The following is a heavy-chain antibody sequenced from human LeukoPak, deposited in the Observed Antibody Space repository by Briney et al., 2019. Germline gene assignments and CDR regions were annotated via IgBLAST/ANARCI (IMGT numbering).Heavy chain of an antibody. Sequence: ASVKVSCMASGYTFTTYDISWVRQATGQGLEWMGRMNPNSGNTGYAQKFQGRVTITRDTSISTAYMELSRLRSDDTAVYYCARARSIAAAGSRGGNDYWGQGTLVTVSS. V-gene: IGHV1-8*03. CDR3: ARARSIAAAGSRGGNDY. D-gene: IGHD6-13*01. CDR1: GYTFTTYD. CDR2: MNPNSGNT. J-gene: IGHJ4*02.